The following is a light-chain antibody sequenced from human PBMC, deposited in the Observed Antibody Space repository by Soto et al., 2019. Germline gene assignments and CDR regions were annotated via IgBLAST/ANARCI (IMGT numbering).Light chain of an antibody. CDR3: QQSYSTPHT. V-gene: IGKV1-39*01. CDR2: AAS. CDR1: HKISNY. Sequence: DIQMTQSPSSLSASVGDRDTITCRTSHKISNYLNWYQQKPGKAPKLLIYAASSLQSGVPSRFSGGGSGTDFTLTISSLHPEDFATYYCQQSYSTPHTFGQGTKLEIK. J-gene: IGKJ2*01.